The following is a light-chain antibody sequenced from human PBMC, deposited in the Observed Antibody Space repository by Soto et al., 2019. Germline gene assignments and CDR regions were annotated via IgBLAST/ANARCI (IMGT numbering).Light chain of an antibody. Sequence: DIVMTQSPLSLPVTPGEPASISCRSSQSLLHRNGYNYLDWYLQKPGQSPQLLIYLGSNRASGVPDRFSGSGSGTDFTLTISRVEAEDVGVYYCMQAHTVTFGPGTKVEIK. CDR3: MQAHTVT. V-gene: IGKV2-28*01. CDR2: LGS. CDR1: QSLLHRNGYNY. J-gene: IGKJ1*01.